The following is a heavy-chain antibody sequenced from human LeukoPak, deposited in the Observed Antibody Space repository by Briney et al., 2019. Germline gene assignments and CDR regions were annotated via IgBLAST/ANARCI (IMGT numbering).Heavy chain of an antibody. Sequence: GGSLRLSCAASGFTFSSYWMSWVRQAPGKGLEWVANIKQDGSEKYYVDSVKGRFTISRDNAKNSVYLQMSSLRADDTAVYYCARGGAHGMDVWGQGTTVTVSS. CDR2: IKQDGSEK. D-gene: IGHD1-26*01. CDR1: GFTFSSYW. J-gene: IGHJ6*02. CDR3: ARGGAHGMDV. V-gene: IGHV3-7*03.